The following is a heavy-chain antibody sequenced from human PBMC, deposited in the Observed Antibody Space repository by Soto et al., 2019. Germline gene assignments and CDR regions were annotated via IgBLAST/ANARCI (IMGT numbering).Heavy chain of an antibody. CDR3: AHSDGGYEIIYFDY. J-gene: IGHJ4*02. Sequence: SGPTLVNPTQPLTLPCTFSGFSFTTAGVAVGWIRQTPGGALEWLTLIYYNDDRRFSPSLKTRLTITGDTSKNQVVLSLTNVDPGDTATYFCAHSDGGYEIIYFDYWGQGIPVTVSS. CDR2: IYYNDDR. D-gene: IGHD5-12*01. CDR1: GFSFTTAGVA. V-gene: IGHV2-5*01.